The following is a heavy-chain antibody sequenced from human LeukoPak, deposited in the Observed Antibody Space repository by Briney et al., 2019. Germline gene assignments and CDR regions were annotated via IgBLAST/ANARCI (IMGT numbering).Heavy chain of an antibody. Sequence: SETLSPTCTVSGGSISSGGYYWSWIRQHPGKGLEWIGYIYYSGSTYYNPSLKSRVTISVDTSKNQFSLKLSSVTAADTAVYYCARGHGGNSRVWYYFDYWGQGALVTVSS. CDR3: ARGHGGNSRVWYYFDY. CDR1: GGSISSGGYY. CDR2: IYYSGST. V-gene: IGHV4-31*03. D-gene: IGHD4-23*01. J-gene: IGHJ4*02.